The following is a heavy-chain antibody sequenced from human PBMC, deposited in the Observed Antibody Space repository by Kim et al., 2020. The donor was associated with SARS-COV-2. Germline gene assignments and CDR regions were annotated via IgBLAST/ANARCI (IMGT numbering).Heavy chain of an antibody. Sequence: GGSLRLSCKASGFFFGDYGMHWVRQAPGKGLEWVSGINWNSGDIGYADSVKGRFTISRDNAKNSLYLQMNSLRAEDTALYYCARTVYVDVLDALNIWGRGAMVTVSA. CDR2: INWNSGDI. CDR1: GFFFGDYG. CDR3: ARTVYVDVLDALNI. D-gene: IGHD2-8*01. J-gene: IGHJ3*02. V-gene: IGHV3-9*01.